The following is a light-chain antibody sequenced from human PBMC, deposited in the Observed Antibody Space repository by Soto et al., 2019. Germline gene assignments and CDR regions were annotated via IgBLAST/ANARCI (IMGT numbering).Light chain of an antibody. CDR1: QDISNF. J-gene: IGKJ3*01. V-gene: IGKV1-33*01. CDR3: QQFDDRPYST. CDR2: DGA. Sequence: DIQMTQSPSSLSGSIGDRVTITCQASQDISNFLNWYQQKPGKAPNLLIYDGATLATGAPSRFSGRGFGTHFTLTISSLQPEDIATYYFQQFDDRPYSTCGPGTKVDIK.